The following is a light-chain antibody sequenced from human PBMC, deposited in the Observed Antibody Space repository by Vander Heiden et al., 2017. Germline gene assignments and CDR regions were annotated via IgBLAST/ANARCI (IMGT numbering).Light chain of an antibody. Sequence: DIQMTQSPSSLSASVGDRVTITYQASQDISNYLNWYQQKPGKAPKLLIYDASNLETGVPSRFSGSGSGTDFTFTISSLQPEDFATYYCQQDDNLPRAFGQGTQLEIK. CDR2: DAS. CDR1: QDISNY. V-gene: IGKV1-33*01. CDR3: QQDDNLPRA. J-gene: IGKJ5*01.